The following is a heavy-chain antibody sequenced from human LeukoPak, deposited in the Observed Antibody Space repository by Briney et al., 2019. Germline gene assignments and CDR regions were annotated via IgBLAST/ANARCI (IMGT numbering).Heavy chain of an antibody. V-gene: IGHV1-18*01. J-gene: IGHJ4*02. CDR1: GYIFTTYG. CDR2: ISAYSGNT. Sequence: GASVKVSCXASGYIFTTYGISWLRQAPGQGLEWVGWISAYSGNTNYVQKFQGRVTMSTDTSTSTAYMELRSLRSDDTAVYYCARDIATVQHQDWGQGTLVTVSS. CDR3: ARDIATVQHQD. D-gene: IGHD1-1*01.